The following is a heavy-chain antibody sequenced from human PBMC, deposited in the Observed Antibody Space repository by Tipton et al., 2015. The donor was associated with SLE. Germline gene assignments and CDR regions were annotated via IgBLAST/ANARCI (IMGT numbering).Heavy chain of an antibody. D-gene: IGHD1-1*01. Sequence: TLSLTCAVYGGSFSGYYWSWTRQSPGKGLEWIGDINHSGSTNYNPSLKSRVSISVDTSKNQFSLRLGSVTAADTAVYYCARVPGLERSYYYNYYMDVWGRGTTVTVSS. CDR3: ARVPGLERSYYYNYYMDV. CDR2: INHSGST. CDR1: GGSFSGYY. V-gene: IGHV4-34*01. J-gene: IGHJ6*03.